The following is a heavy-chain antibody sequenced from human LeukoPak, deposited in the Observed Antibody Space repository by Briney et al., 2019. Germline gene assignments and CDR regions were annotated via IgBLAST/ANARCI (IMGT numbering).Heavy chain of an antibody. D-gene: IGHD2-21*01. J-gene: IGHJ5*02. V-gene: IGHV4-34*01. CDR1: GASFSGYY. CDR3: ARGNPVAKNWFDP. Sequence: ASETLSLTCAVYGASFSGYYWSWIRQPPGKGLEWIGEINHSGSTNYNPSLKSRVTISLDTTKNQFSLNVTSVTAADTAVYYCARGNPVAKNWFDPWGQGTLVTVSS. CDR2: INHSGST.